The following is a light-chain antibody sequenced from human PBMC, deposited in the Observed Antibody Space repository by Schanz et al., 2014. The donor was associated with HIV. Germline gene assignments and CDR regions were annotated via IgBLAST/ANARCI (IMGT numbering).Light chain of an antibody. CDR2: EGT. V-gene: IGLV2-14*02. CDR3: SSLKRRRTPLV. CDR1: SSSCGLSPL. J-gene: IGLJ3*02. Sequence: QSALTQPASSSWSPGQSIPLSSPFPSSSCGLSPLFSWYQHHPDKAPKLIIYEGTKRPSGVSDRFSGSKSGNTASLTISGLQAEDEADYYCSSLKRRRTPLVFRGGTKLTVL.